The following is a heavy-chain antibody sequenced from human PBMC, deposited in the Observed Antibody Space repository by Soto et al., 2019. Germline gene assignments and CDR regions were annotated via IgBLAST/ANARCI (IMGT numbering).Heavy chain of an antibody. CDR3: TKAAIFGVLSNFDY. V-gene: IGHV3-23*01. J-gene: IGHJ4*02. CDR1: GFTFSSYA. Sequence: GGSLRLSCAASGFTFSSYALSWVRQAPGKGLEWVSVISGSGGSTYYADSVRGRFTISRDNSKNTLYLQMNSLRAEDAAVYYCTKAAIFGVLSNFDYWGQGTLVTVSS. CDR2: ISGSGGST. D-gene: IGHD3-3*01.